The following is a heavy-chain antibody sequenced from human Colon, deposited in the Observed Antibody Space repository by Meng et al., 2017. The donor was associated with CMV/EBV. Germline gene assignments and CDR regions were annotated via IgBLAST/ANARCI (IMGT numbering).Heavy chain of an antibody. CDR3: ASFDFGGSFSLDY. D-gene: IGHD3-10*01. J-gene: IGHJ4*02. CDR1: GVSLNSSY. Sequence: TVSGVSLNSSYWPWIRQSPGRGLEWIGYVYYNGNANYNPSLKSRVTMSVDTSKSQFSLNVSAVTAADTAMYHCASFDFGGSFSLDYWGQGTLVTVSS. V-gene: IGHV4-59*01. CDR2: VYYNGNA.